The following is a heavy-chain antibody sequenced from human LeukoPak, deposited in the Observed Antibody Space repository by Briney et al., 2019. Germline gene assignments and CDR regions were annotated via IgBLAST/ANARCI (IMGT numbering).Heavy chain of an antibody. CDR1: GGSISSYY. D-gene: IGHD4-17*01. J-gene: IGHJ5*02. Sequence: PSETLSLTCTVSGGSISSYYWNWIRQPPGKGLEWIGYIYYSGSTNYNPSLKSRVTISVDTSKNQFSLKLSSVTAADTAVYYCARHDYGDYRTFDPWGQGTLVTVSS. V-gene: IGHV4-59*08. CDR2: IYYSGST. CDR3: ARHDYGDYRTFDP.